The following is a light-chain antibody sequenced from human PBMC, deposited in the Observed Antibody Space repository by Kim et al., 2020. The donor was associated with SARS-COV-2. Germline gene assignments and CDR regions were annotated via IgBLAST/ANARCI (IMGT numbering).Light chain of an antibody. CDR2: DSS. J-gene: IGKJ5*01. CDR3: QQANSFPVT. V-gene: IGKV1D-12*01. Sequence: DIQMTQSPSSLSASVGDRVTITCRASEGIRSWLAWYQQKPGTAPKLLIYDSSSLQSGVPPRFSGSGSGTDFTLTISSLQPEDFATYFCQQANSFPVTFGQGKRLEIK. CDR1: EGIRSW.